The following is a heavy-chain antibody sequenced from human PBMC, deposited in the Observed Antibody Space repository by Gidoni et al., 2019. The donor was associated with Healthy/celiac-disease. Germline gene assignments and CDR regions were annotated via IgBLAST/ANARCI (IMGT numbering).Heavy chain of an antibody. Sequence: EVQLLESGGGLVQPGGSLRLSCAASGFTFSSYAMSWVRQAPGKGLEWVSAISGSGGSTYYADSVKGRFTISRDNSKNTLYLQMNSLRAEDTAAYYCAKDLGMTTVTTAFDYWGQGTLVTVSS. J-gene: IGHJ4*02. V-gene: IGHV3-23*01. CDR1: GFTFSSYA. D-gene: IGHD4-17*01. CDR2: ISGSGGST. CDR3: AKDLGMTTVTTAFDY.